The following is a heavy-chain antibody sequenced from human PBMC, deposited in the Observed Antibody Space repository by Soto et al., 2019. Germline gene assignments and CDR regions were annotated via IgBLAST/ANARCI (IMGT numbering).Heavy chain of an antibody. D-gene: IGHD6-13*01. CDR1: GCTFSSYA. CDR2: IIPIFGTA. V-gene: IGHV1-69*13. J-gene: IGHJ6*02. CDR3: ARSQEGQPYYYYYYGMDV. Sequence: GASVKVSCKASGCTFSSYAISWVRQAPGQGLEWMGGIIPIFGTANYAQKFQGRVTITADESTSTAYMELSSLRSEDTAVYYCARSQEGQPYYYYYYGMDVWGQGTTVTVSS.